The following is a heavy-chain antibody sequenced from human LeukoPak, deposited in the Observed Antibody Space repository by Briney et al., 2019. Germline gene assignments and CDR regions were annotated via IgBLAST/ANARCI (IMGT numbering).Heavy chain of an antibody. CDR3: ASLIVGATSYVFDY. V-gene: IGHV3-21*01. D-gene: IGHD1-26*01. CDR1: GFTFSSYS. J-gene: IGHJ4*02. CDR2: ISSSSSYI. Sequence: GGSLRLSCAASGFTFSSYSMNWVRQAPGKGLEWVSSISSSSSYIYYADSVKGRFTISRDNAKNSLYLQMNSLRAEDTAVYYCASLIVGATSYVFDYWGQGTLVTVSS.